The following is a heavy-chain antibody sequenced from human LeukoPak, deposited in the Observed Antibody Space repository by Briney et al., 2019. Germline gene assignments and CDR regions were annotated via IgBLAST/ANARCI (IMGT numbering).Heavy chain of an antibody. J-gene: IGHJ4*02. CDR1: GGSISSGDYY. Sequence: PSETLSLTCTVSGGSISSGDYYWSWIRQPPGKGLEWIGYIYYSGSTNYNPSLKSRVTISVDTSKNQFSLKLSSVTDADTAVYYCARDNHDYSTYAVLDYWGQGTLVTVSS. V-gene: IGHV4-61*08. CDR2: IYYSGST. CDR3: ARDNHDYSTYAVLDY. D-gene: IGHD4-11*01.